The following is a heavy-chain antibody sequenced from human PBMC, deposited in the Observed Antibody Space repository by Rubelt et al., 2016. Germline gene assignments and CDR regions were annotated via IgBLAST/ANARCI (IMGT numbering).Heavy chain of an antibody. Sequence: QVQLQQWGAGLLKPSETLSLTCGVYGGSVSGYFWTWISQAPGQGLEWIGEINHGGSINHNWSLKSRVAISVDTSKQQVSLKGTSVTAADTAIYYCARSLDDELPTFKAFDVWGPGTKVTVSS. CDR1: GGSVSGYF. CDR3: ARSLDDELPTFKAFDV. CDR2: INHGGSI. V-gene: IGHV4-34*01. J-gene: IGHJ3*01. D-gene: IGHD1-1*01.